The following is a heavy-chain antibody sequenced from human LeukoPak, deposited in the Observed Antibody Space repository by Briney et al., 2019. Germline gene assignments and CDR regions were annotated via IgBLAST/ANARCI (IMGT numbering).Heavy chain of an antibody. V-gene: IGHV1-46*01. D-gene: IGHD3-10*01. CDR3: ARDPGGNYSGPGTHFAY. J-gene: IGHJ4*02. CDR1: GYTFTHYY. Sequence: GASVKVSCKASGYTFTHYYMHWVRQARGQGLEWMGRIDGETGNTRYAQNFQGRVSMTRDTSTSTVYMELSSLRFEDTAVYYCARDPGGNYSGPGTHFAYWGQGALVTVSS. CDR2: IDGETGNT.